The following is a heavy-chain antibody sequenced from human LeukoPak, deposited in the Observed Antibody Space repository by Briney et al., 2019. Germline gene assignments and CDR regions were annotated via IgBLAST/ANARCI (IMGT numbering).Heavy chain of an antibody. CDR3: ARLYYDSSDQGYYFDY. CDR1: GYTFTSYD. J-gene: IGHJ4*02. CDR2: MNPNSGNT. Sequence: ASVKVSCKASGYTFTSYDINWVRQAPGQGLEWMGWMNPNSGNTGYAQKFQGRVTMTRNTSISTAYMELSSLRSEDTAVYYCARLYYDSSDQGYYFDYWGQGTLVTVSS. V-gene: IGHV1-8*01. D-gene: IGHD3-22*01.